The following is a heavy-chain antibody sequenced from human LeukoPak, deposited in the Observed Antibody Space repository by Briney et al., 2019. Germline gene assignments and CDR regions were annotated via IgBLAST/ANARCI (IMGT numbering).Heavy chain of an antibody. CDR3: AKFRKAAAGTWGFRHHYYYGMDV. CDR1: GFTFSSYA. D-gene: IGHD6-13*01. V-gene: IGHV3-23*01. CDR2: ISGSGGST. J-gene: IGHJ6*02. Sequence: QPGGSLRLSCAASGFTFSSYAMSWVRQAPGKGLEWVSAISGSGGSTYYADSVKGRFTISRDNSKNTLYLQMNSLRAEDTAVYYCAKFRKAAAGTWGFRHHYYYGMDVWGQGTTVTVSS.